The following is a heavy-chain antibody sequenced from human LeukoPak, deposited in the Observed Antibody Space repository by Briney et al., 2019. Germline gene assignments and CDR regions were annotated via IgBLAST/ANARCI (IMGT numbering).Heavy chain of an antibody. D-gene: IGHD1-1*01. CDR1: GFSFSSNW. V-gene: IGHV3-7*01. Sequence: GGSLRLPCAAPGFSFSSNWMGWVRQAPGKGLEWVAHIKRDGSQKYYLDSVKGRFTISRDNAKNSLYLQMNSLRVEDTAVYYCARLGLEVGGPNWFDPWGQGALVTVSS. CDR2: IKRDGSQK. J-gene: IGHJ5*02. CDR3: ARLGLEVGGPNWFDP.